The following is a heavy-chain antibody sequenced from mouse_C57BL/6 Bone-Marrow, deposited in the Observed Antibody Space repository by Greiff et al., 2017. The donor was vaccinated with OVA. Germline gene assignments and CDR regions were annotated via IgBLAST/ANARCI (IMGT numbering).Heavy chain of an antibody. CDR1: GFTFSSYA. J-gene: IGHJ4*01. D-gene: IGHD1-1*01. V-gene: IGHV5-4*03. CDR3: ATIRGAMGY. CDR2: ISDGGSYT. Sequence: EVKLVESGGGLVKPGGSLKLSCAASGFTFSSYAMSWVRQTPEKRLEWVATISDGGSYTYYPDNVKGRFTISRDNAKNNLYLQMSHLKSEDTAMYYCATIRGAMGYWGQGTSVTVSS.